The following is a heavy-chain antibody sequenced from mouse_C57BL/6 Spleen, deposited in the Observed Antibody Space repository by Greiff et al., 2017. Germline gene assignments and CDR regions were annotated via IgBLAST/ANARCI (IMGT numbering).Heavy chain of an antibody. V-gene: IGHV1-59*01. CDR1: GYTFTSYW. D-gene: IGHD2-1*01. CDR3: ARRGIYYGNPYAMDY. Sequence: QVQLQQPGAELVRPGTSVKLSCKASGYTFTSYWMHWVKQRPGQGLEWIGVIDPSDSYTNYNQKFKGKSTLTVDKSSSTAYMQLSSLTSEDSAVYYCARRGIYYGNPYAMDYWGQGTSVTVSS. CDR2: IDPSDSYT. J-gene: IGHJ4*01.